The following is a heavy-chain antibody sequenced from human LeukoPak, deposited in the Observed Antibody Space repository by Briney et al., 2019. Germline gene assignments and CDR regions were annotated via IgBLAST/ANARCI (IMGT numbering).Heavy chain of an antibody. CDR3: ARGRGYYDSSGYYRRNNWFDP. Sequence: SETLSLTCTVSGYSLSRAYYWGWIRPPPGKGLEWIGIIYHSGSTYYNPSLKSRVTISVDTSKNQFSLKLSSVTAADTAVYYCARGRGYYDSSGYYRRNNWFDPWGQGTLVTVSS. CDR2: IYHSGST. D-gene: IGHD3-22*01. CDR1: GYSLSRAYY. V-gene: IGHV4-38-2*02. J-gene: IGHJ5*02.